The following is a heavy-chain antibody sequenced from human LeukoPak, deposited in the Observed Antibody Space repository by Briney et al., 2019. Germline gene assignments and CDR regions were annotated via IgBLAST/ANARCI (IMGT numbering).Heavy chain of an antibody. J-gene: IGHJ3*02. D-gene: IGHD6-13*01. CDR1: GFTVSSDY. CDR3: AREKLQSNQYSSSWSDAFDI. Sequence: PGGSLRLSCAASGFTVSSDYMSWVRQAPGKGLEWVSVIYSGGSTYYADSVKGRFTISRDNSKNTLYLQMNSLRAEDTAVYYCAREKLQSNQYSSSWSDAFDIWGQGTMVTVSS. CDR2: IYSGGST. V-gene: IGHV3-53*05.